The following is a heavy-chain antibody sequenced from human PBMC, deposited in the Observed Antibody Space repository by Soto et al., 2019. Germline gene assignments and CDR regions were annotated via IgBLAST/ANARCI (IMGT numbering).Heavy chain of an antibody. CDR3: VGRLATIYNYLDS. CDR2: TSYSGSA. Sequence: TLFLTLNVSGASISSGPHYWNWIRLRQGKGLEWIGYTSYSGSAYYSTSLKSRLTISVDTSKNQFSLKLNSVTDADTAVYYCVGRLATIYNYLDSWGQGTEDTVSS. J-gene: IGHJ4*02. D-gene: IGHD3-3*01. V-gene: IGHV4-31*02. CDR1: GASISSGPHY.